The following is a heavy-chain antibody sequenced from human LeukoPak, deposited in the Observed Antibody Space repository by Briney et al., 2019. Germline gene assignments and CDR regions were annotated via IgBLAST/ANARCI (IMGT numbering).Heavy chain of an antibody. CDR1: GYSISSGYY. V-gene: IGHV4-38-2*02. J-gene: IGHJ5*02. CDR3: ARAYSSSWYFNWFDP. CDR2: IYHTGST. Sequence: SETLSLTCTVSGYSISSGYYWAWIRQPPGKGLEWIGNIYHTGSTYYNPSLKSRVTISVDTSKNQFSLKLSSVTAADTAVYYCARAYSSSWYFNWFDPWGQGTLVTVSS. D-gene: IGHD6-13*01.